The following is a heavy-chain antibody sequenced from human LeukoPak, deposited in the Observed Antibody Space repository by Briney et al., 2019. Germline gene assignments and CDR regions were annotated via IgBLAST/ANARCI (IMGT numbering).Heavy chain of an antibody. Sequence: PGGSLRLSCAASGFTFSNAWMSWVRQAPGKGLEWVGRIKSKTDGGTTDYAAPVKGRFTISRDDSKNTLYLQMNSLRAEDTAVYYCANSGSSWYLIDYWGQGTLVTVSS. D-gene: IGHD6-13*01. CDR2: IKSKTDGGTT. CDR1: GFTFSNAW. V-gene: IGHV3-15*01. CDR3: ANSGSSWYLIDY. J-gene: IGHJ4*02.